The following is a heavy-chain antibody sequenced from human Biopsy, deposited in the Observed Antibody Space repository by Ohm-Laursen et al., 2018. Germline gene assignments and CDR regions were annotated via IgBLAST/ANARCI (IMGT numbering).Heavy chain of an antibody. CDR3: ARDVEGFYSYAMDV. CDR2: IWYDGNNK. J-gene: IGHJ6*02. V-gene: IGHV3-33*01. CDR1: GFTFSSYG. Sequence: SLRLSCSASGFTFSSYGMHWVRQAPGKGLEWVAFIWYDGNNKYYADSVKGRFTISRDNSENTLYLQMNSLRAEDTAVYYCARDVEGFYSYAMDVWGQGTTVTVSS. D-gene: IGHD5-24*01.